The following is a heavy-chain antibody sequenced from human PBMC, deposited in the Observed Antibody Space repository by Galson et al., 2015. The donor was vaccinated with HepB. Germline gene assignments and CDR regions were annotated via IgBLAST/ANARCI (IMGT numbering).Heavy chain of an antibody. D-gene: IGHD3-22*01. CDR2: ISWDGGST. CDR1: GFTFDDYT. CDR3: AKDYYYDSSGYYSHYYYYGMDV. J-gene: IGHJ6*02. Sequence: SLRLSCAASGFTFDDYTMHWVRQAPGKGLEWVSLISWDGGSTYYADSVKGRFTISRDNSKNSLYLQMNSLRTEDTALYYCAKDYYYDSSGYYSHYYYYGMDVWGQGTTVTVSS. V-gene: IGHV3-43*01.